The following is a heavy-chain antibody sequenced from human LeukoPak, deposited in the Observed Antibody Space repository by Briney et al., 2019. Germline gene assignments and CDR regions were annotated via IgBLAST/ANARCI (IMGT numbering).Heavy chain of an antibody. V-gene: IGHV4-4*07. CDR3: ASSSSWYGLNWFDP. CDR1: GCSISSYY. J-gene: IGHJ5*02. CDR2: IYTSGST. Sequence: SETLSLTCTVSGCSISSYYWSWLRQPAGKGLEWIGRIYTSGSTNYNPSLKSRVTMSVDTSKNQFSLKLSSVTAADTAVYYCASSSSWYGLNWFDPRGQGTLVTVSS. D-gene: IGHD6-13*01.